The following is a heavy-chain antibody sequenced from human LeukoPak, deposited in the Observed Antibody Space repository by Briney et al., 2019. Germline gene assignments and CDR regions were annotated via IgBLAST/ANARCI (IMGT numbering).Heavy chain of an antibody. J-gene: IGHJ2*01. V-gene: IGHV3-7*01. CDR1: GFTFSSYW. CDR2: IKQDGSEK. Sequence: PGGSLRLSCAASGFTFSSYWMSWVRQAPGKGLEWVANIKQDGSEKYYVDSVKGRFTISRDNAKNSLYLQMNSLRAEDTAVYYCARHHSSGDYYWYFDLWGHGTLVTVSS. CDR3: ARHHSSGDYYWYFDL. D-gene: IGHD3-22*01.